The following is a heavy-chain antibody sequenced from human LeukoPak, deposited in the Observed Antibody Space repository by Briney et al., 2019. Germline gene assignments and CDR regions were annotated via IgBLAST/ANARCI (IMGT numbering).Heavy chain of an antibody. CDR2: IRSKANSYAT. J-gene: IGHJ6*03. Sequence: GGSLRLSCAASGFTFSGSAMHWVRQASGKGLEWVGRIRSKANSYATAYAASVKGRFTISRDDSKNTAYLQMNSQKTEDTAVYYCTRRNYDILTGYPLTYYYMDVWGKGTTVTVSS. D-gene: IGHD3-9*01. CDR1: GFTFSGSA. V-gene: IGHV3-73*01. CDR3: TRRNYDILTGYPLTYYYMDV.